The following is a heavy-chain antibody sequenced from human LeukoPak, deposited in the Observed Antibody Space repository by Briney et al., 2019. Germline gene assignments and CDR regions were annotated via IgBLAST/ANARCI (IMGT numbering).Heavy chain of an antibody. V-gene: IGHV1-18*01. D-gene: IGHD5-18*01. CDR3: ARDPSTAMVADAFDI. CDR2: ISAYNGNT. Sequence: ASVKVSCKASGYTFTSYGISWVRQAPGQGLEWMGWISAYNGNTNYAQKLQGRVTMTTDTSTSTAYMELSRLRSDDTAVYYCARDPSTAMVADAFDIWGQGTMVTVSS. CDR1: GYTFTSYG. J-gene: IGHJ3*02.